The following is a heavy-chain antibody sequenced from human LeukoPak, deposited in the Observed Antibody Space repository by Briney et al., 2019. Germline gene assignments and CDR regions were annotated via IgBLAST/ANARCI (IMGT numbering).Heavy chain of an antibody. CDR1: GGTFSSYA. V-gene: IGHV1-69*05. CDR2: IIPIFGTA. J-gene: IGHJ2*01. Sequence: SSVKVSCKASGGTFSSYAISRVRQAPGQGLEWMGGIIPIFGTANYAQKFQGRVTITTDESTSTAYMELSSLRSEDTAVYYCARVPLEYSYGYPLGPDWYFDLWGRGTLVTVSS. CDR3: ARVPLEYSYGYPLGPDWYFDL. D-gene: IGHD5-18*01.